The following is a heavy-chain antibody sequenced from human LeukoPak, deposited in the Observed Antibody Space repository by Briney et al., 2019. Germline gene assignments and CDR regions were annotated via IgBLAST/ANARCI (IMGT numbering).Heavy chain of an antibody. Sequence: GGSLRLSCAASGXTFNSYSMNWVRQAPGKGLEWVSYISSGSSMIYYADSAKGRFTISRDNAKNSLYLQMTSLRDEDTAVYYCATDHGFHYGAYFDYWGQGTLVTASS. CDR2: ISSGSSMI. CDR3: ATDHGFHYGAYFDY. D-gene: IGHD4-17*01. J-gene: IGHJ4*02. CDR1: GXTFNSYS. V-gene: IGHV3-48*02.